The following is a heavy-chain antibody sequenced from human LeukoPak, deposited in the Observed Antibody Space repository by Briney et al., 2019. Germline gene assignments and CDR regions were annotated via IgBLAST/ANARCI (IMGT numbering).Heavy chain of an antibody. CDR2: IKSKIDGGTI. Sequence: GRSLRLSRVASGFTLSDAGMSRVREAPGTGLEWVGRIKSKIDGGTIDYGAPVKGRFTISRDDSRNTLYLQMNSLKTEDTAVYYCTTRRQDGCWGQGTLVTVS. CDR3: TTRRQDGC. V-gene: IGHV3-15*01. D-gene: IGHD6-25*01. CDR1: GFTLSDAG. J-gene: IGHJ4*02.